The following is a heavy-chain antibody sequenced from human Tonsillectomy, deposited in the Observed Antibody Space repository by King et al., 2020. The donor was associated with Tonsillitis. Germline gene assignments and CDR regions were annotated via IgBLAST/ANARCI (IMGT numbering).Heavy chain of an antibody. D-gene: IGHD2-15*01. Sequence: VQLVESGGGLVQPGGSLRLSCAASGFTFSSYAMSWVRQAPGKGLEWVSVISGSGGSTHYADSVKGRFPISRDNSKNTLYLQMNSLRDEDTAVYYCAKDVISCSGGSCYSAFDYWGQGTLATVSS. J-gene: IGHJ4*02. CDR2: ISGSGGST. V-gene: IGHV3-23*04. CDR3: AKDVISCSGGSCYSAFDY. CDR1: GFTFSSYA.